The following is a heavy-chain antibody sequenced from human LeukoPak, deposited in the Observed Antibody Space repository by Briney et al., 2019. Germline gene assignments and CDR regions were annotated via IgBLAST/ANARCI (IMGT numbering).Heavy chain of an antibody. CDR1: GFTLSDSA. CDR2: IDRPAKSYAT. V-gene: IGHV3-73*01. Sequence: PGGSLKLSCAASGFTLSDSAIHWVRQASGKGLEWVGLIDRPAKSYATAYGASVGGRFTISRDDSKNTAYLQTDSLKTEDTALYYCTRDRGTYNWLDPWGQGTLVTVSS. J-gene: IGHJ5*02. CDR3: TRDRGTYNWLDP. D-gene: IGHD1-26*01.